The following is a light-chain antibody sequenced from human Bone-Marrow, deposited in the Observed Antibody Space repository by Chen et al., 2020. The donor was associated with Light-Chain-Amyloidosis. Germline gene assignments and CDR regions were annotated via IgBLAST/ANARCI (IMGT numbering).Light chain of an antibody. Sequence: QSVLTQPPSASGTPGQRVTISCSGSGSNIGNNYVYWYQQLPGTAPKLLLYRDIPRPSGVPDRFSGSNSGTSASLAISGLRSEDEAVYYCAASDDSLSAVFGGGTKVTVL. CDR3: AASDDSLSAV. V-gene: IGLV1-47*01. CDR2: RDI. J-gene: IGLJ2*01. CDR1: GSNIGNNY.